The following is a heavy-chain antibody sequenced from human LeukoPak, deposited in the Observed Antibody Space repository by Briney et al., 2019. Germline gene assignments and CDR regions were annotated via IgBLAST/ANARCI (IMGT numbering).Heavy chain of an antibody. V-gene: IGHV3-11*01. CDR2: ISSSGSTI. CDR3: ARDSMAYDTPQGVDY. Sequence: PGGSLRLSCAASGFTFSNYVMSWIRQAPGKGLEWVSYISSSGSTIYYADSVKGRFTISRDNAKNSLYLQMNSLRAEDTAAYYCARDSMAYDTPQGVDYWGQGTLVTVSS. D-gene: IGHD3-22*01. CDR1: GFTFSNYV. J-gene: IGHJ4*02.